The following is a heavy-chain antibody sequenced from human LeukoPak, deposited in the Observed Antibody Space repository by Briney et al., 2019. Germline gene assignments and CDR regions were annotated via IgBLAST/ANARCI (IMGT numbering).Heavy chain of an antibody. CDR2: IYYSGST. Sequence: SETLSLTCTVSGGSISSHYWRWIRQPPGKGLEWSGYIYYSGSTNYNPSLRSRVTISVDTSKNQFSLKLNSVTAADTAVYYCARRTVQLELDAFDIWGQGTMVTVSS. D-gene: IGHD1-1*01. CDR3: ARRTVQLELDAFDI. V-gene: IGHV4-59*11. CDR1: GGSISSHY. J-gene: IGHJ3*02.